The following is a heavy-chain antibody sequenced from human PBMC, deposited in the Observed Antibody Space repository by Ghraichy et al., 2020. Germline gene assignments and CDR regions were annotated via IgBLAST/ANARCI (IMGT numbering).Heavy chain of an antibody. Sequence: LETLSLTCTVSDGSISSRNYYWGWIRQPPRKGLEWIGNIYYNGRTYYNPSLKSRVTMSVDTSKSQFSLKLSSVTAADTAVYYCARATVTAIEVDCWGQGTLVTVSS. CDR3: ARATVTAIEVDC. D-gene: IGHD4-17*01. J-gene: IGHJ4*02. CDR1: DGSISSRNYY. CDR2: IYYNGRT. V-gene: IGHV4-39*01.